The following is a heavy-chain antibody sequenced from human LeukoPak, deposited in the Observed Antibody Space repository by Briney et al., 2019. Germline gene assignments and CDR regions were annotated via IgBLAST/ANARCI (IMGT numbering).Heavy chain of an antibody. J-gene: IGHJ4*02. D-gene: IGHD2-15*01. CDR2: ISSSGSTI. CDR1: GFTFSSYA. Sequence: GGSLRLSCAVSGFTFSSYAMHWVRQAPGKGLEWVAYISSSGSTIYYADSVKGRFTISRDDAKNSLYLQMNSLRAEDTAVYYCARGGKSDCSGGSCYDYWGQGTLVTVSS. CDR3: ARGGKSDCSGGSCYDY. V-gene: IGHV3-48*01.